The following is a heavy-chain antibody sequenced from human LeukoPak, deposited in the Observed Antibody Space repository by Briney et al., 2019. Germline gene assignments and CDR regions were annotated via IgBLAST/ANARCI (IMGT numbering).Heavy chain of an antibody. CDR3: ARSPTISETGYFDY. CDR2: INHRGDT. D-gene: IGHD1-1*01. CDR1: GGSFSTYY. J-gene: IGHJ4*03. Sequence: SETLSLTCAVYGGSFSTYYWSWIRQSPGKGLEWIAEINHRGDTNYNPSVKSRVTISVDTSKNQFSLKVRSVTAADTAVYYCARSPTISETGYFDYSGQRTLVTVSS. V-gene: IGHV4-34*01.